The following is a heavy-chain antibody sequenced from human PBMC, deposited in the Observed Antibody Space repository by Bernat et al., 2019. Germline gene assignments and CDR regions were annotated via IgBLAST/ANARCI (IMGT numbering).Heavy chain of an antibody. Sequence: QVQLVESGGGVVQPGRSLRLSCAASGFTFTIYGMHWVRQAPGKGLEWVAVISYDGSNKYYADSVKGRFTISRDNSKNTLYLQMNSLRAEDTAVYYCAKDRAYGDYEGFLSYWGQGTLVTVSS. CDR1: GFTFTIYG. D-gene: IGHD4-17*01. CDR2: ISYDGSNK. V-gene: IGHV3-30*18. J-gene: IGHJ4*02. CDR3: AKDRAYGDYEGFLSY.